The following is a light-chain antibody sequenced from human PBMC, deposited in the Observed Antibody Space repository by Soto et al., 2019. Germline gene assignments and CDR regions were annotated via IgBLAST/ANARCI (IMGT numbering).Light chain of an antibody. CDR3: CAHTGTAIL. V-gene: IGLV2-11*01. CDR2: DVT. CDR1: SSDVGRYNY. J-gene: IGLJ2*01. Sequence: QSVLTQPPSVSGSPGHSVTISCTGTSSDVGRYNYVSWYQQRPGKAPKLIIYDVTKRPSGVPERFSGSKSGNTASLTISGLQADDEADYSCCAHTGTAILFGGGTKVTVL.